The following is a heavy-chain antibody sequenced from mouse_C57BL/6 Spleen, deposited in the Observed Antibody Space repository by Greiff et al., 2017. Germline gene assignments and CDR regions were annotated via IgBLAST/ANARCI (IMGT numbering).Heavy chain of an antibody. Sequence: QVQLQQSGAELVKPGASVKISCKASGYAFSSYWMNWVKQRPGKGLEWIGQIYPGDGDTNYNGKFKGKATLTADKSSSTAYMQLSSLTSEDSAVYFCARLELLYAMDYWGQGTSVTVSS. CDR3: ARLELLYAMDY. J-gene: IGHJ4*01. CDR2: IYPGDGDT. D-gene: IGHD1-1*01. CDR1: GYAFSSYW. V-gene: IGHV1-80*01.